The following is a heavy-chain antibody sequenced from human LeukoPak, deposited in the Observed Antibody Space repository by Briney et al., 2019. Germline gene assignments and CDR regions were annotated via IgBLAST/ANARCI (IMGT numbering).Heavy chain of an antibody. Sequence: EGSLRLSCAASGFTFSSYAMSWVRQAPGKGLEWVSAISGSGGSTYYADSVKGRFTISRDNSKNTLYLQMNSLRAEDTAVYYCAKSSSSWYPSYYYYGMDVWGQGTTVTVSS. CDR3: AKSSSSWYPSYYYYGMDV. CDR2: ISGSGGST. V-gene: IGHV3-23*01. D-gene: IGHD6-13*01. CDR1: GFTFSSYA. J-gene: IGHJ6*02.